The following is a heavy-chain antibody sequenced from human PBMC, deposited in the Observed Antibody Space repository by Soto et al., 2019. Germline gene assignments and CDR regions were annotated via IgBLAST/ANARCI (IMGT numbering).Heavy chain of an antibody. CDR2: ISYDGSNK. V-gene: IGHV3-30-3*01. Sequence: GGSLRLSCAASGFTFSSYAMHWVRQAPGKGLEWVAVISYDGSNKYYADSVKGRFTISRDNSKNTLYLQMNSLRAEDTAVYYCARRTVYCSSTSCSPPYFDYWGQGTLVTVSS. CDR1: GFTFSSYA. CDR3: ARRTVYCSSTSCSPPYFDY. J-gene: IGHJ4*02. D-gene: IGHD2-2*01.